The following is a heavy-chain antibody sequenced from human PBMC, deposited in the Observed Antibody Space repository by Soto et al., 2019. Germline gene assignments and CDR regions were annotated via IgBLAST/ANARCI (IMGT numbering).Heavy chain of an antibody. V-gene: IGHV3-74*01. J-gene: IGHJ6*02. D-gene: IGHD3-16*01. Sequence: PGGSLRLSCAASGFTFSSYWMHWVRQAPGKGLVWVSRINSDGSSTSYADSVKGRFTISRDNAKNTLYLQMNSLRAEDAAVYYCARDIGGSGIICYYYYGMDVWGQGTTVTVSS. CDR1: GFTFSSYW. CDR3: ARDIGGSGIICYYYYGMDV. CDR2: INSDGSST.